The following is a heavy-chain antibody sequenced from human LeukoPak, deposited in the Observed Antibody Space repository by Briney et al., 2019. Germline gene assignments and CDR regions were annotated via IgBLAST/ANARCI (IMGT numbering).Heavy chain of an antibody. D-gene: IGHD2-2*01. CDR3: AKDPTNVVPAVLYYYYYMDV. V-gene: IGHV3-23*01. CDR1: GFTFSSYA. Sequence: PGGSLRLSCAASGFTFSSYAMSWVRQAPGKGLEWVSAISVSGGSTYYADSVKGRFTISRDNSKNTPYPQMNSLRAEDTAVYYCAKDPTNVVPAVLYYYYYMDVWGKGTTVTVSS. J-gene: IGHJ6*03. CDR2: ISVSGGST.